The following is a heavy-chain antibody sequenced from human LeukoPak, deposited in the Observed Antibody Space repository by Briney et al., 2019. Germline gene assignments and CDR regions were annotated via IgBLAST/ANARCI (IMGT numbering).Heavy chain of an antibody. D-gene: IGHD3-22*01. CDR1: GFTVSSNY. CDR2: IYSGGST. Sequence: PGGSLRLFCAASGFTVSSNYMSWVRQAPGKGLEWVSVIYSGGSTYYADSVKGRFTISRDNSKNTLYLQMNSLRAEDTAVYYCARALGGGYYYRAFDIWGQGTMVTVSS. J-gene: IGHJ3*02. CDR3: ARALGGGYYYRAFDI. V-gene: IGHV3-66*01.